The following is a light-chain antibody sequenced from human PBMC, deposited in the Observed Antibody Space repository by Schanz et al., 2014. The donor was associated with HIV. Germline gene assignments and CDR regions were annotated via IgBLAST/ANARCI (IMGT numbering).Light chain of an antibody. CDR1: GS. V-gene: IGLV1-40*01. CDR3: SSYAATSNVL. Sequence: QSVLTQPPSVSGAPGQRVTISCTGSGSIHWYQQLPGTAPKLLIYDNINRPSGVPVRFSGSKSGTSASLAITGLQAEDEGDYYCSSYAATSNVLFGGGTKVTVL. CDR2: DNI. J-gene: IGLJ3*02.